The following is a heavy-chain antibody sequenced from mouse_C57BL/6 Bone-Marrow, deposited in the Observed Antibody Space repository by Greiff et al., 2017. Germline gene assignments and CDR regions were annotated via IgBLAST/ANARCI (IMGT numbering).Heavy chain of an antibody. CDR1: GYTFTSYW. J-gene: IGHJ2*01. V-gene: IGHV1-59*01. CDR3: ARVGYFDY. CDR2: IDPSDSYT. Sequence: QVHVKQPGAELVRPGTSVKLSCKASGYTFTSYWMPWVKQRPGQGLEWIGVIDPSDSYTNYSQMFKGKATLTVDTSSSTAYMQLSSLTSEDSAVYYCARVGYFDYWGQGTTLTVSS.